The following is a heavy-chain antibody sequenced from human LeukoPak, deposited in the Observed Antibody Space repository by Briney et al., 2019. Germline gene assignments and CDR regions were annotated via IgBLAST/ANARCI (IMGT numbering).Heavy chain of an antibody. Sequence: GGSLRLSCAASGFTFSSYAMHWVRQAPGKGLEWVAAIPYDGSNKYYADSVKGRFTISRDNSKNTLYLQMNSLRAEDTAVYYCARWSGYDYYFDYWGQGTLVTVSS. CDR1: GFTFSSYA. V-gene: IGHV3-30*04. CDR3: ARWSGYDYYFDY. D-gene: IGHD5-12*01. J-gene: IGHJ4*02. CDR2: IPYDGSNK.